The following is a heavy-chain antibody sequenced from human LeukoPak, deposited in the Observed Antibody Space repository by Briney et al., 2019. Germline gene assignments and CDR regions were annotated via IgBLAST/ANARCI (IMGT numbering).Heavy chain of an antibody. CDR3: ARHRTSEWEPDPTVVFDY. J-gene: IGHJ4*02. CDR2: IYTSGST. D-gene: IGHD1-26*01. Sequence: PSETLSLTCTVSGGSISSGSYYWSWIRQPAGKGLEWIGRIYTSGSTNYNPSLKSRVTISVDTSKNQFSLKLSSVTAADTAVYYCARHRTSEWEPDPTVVFDYWGQGTLVTVSS. CDR1: GGSISSGSYY. V-gene: IGHV4-61*02.